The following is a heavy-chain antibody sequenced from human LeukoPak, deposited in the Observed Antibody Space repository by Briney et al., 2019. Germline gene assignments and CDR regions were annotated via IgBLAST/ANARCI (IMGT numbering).Heavy chain of an antibody. CDR3: AREAIVVPAAMQANYYYYGMDV. V-gene: IGHV3-7*03. CDR2: IKQDGSEK. D-gene: IGHD2-2*01. Sequence: GGSLRLSCAASGFTFSSYWMSWVRQAPGKGLEWVANIKQDGSEKYYVDSVKGRFTISRDNAKNSLYLQMNSLRAEDTAVYYCAREAIVVPAAMQANYYYYGMDVWGQGTTVTVSS. CDR1: GFTFSSYW. J-gene: IGHJ6*02.